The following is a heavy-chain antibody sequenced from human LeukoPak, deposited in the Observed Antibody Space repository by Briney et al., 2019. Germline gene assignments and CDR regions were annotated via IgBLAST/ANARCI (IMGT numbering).Heavy chain of an antibody. V-gene: IGHV1-69*04. J-gene: IGHJ4*02. CDR2: IIPILGRP. CDR1: GDTFSKYA. D-gene: IGHD6-19*01. CDR3: GREGDYGSRSAEIDY. Sequence: SVKVSCKASGDTFSKYAITWVRQAPGQGLEWMGRIIPILGRPSYAQNFQGRVTITADKSTSTAYMELSSLRSEDTAVYYCGREGDYGSRSAEIDYWGQGTLVTVSS.